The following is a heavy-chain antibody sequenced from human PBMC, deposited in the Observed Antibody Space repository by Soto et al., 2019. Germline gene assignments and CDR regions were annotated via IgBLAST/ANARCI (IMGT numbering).Heavy chain of an antibody. D-gene: IGHD2-15*01. CDR2: IYYSGNT. CDR3: RRGRGDLGYCSGGSCYSGWFEP. Sequence: PSETLSLTCSVSGGSISSGYYYWSWIRQPPGKGLEWIGNIYYSGNTYYNPSLKSRLIISMATSKNQFSLKVGSVTAADTAVYYCRRGRGDLGYCSGGSCYSGWFEPWGQGTLVTVSS. CDR1: GGSISSGYYY. J-gene: IGHJ5*02. V-gene: IGHV4-30-4*01.